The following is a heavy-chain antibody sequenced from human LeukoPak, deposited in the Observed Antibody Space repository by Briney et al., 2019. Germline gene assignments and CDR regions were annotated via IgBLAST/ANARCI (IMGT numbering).Heavy chain of an antibody. CDR3: ASCSGGSCAPDASVGYMDV. CDR1: GYTFTAYY. Sequence: ASVKVSCKASGYTFTAYYMHWVRQAPGQGLEWMGWISAYNGNTNYAQKLQGRVTMTTDTSTSTAYMELRSLRSDDTAVYYCASCSGGSCAPDASVGYMDVWGKGTTVTISS. J-gene: IGHJ6*03. D-gene: IGHD2-15*01. CDR2: ISAYNGNT. V-gene: IGHV1-18*04.